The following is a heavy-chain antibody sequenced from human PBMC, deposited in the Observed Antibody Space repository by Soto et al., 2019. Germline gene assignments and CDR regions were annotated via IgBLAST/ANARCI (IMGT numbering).Heavy chain of an antibody. J-gene: IGHJ4*02. V-gene: IGHV3-30*18. CDR1: GFTFSSYG. Sequence: QVQLVESGGGVVQPGRSLRLSCAASGFTFSSYGMHWVRQAPGKGLEWVAVISYDGSNKYYADSVKGRFTISRDNSKNTLYLQMNSLRAEDTAVYYCAKEMVRGVDYFDYWGQGTLVTVSS. D-gene: IGHD3-10*01. CDR3: AKEMVRGVDYFDY. CDR2: ISYDGSNK.